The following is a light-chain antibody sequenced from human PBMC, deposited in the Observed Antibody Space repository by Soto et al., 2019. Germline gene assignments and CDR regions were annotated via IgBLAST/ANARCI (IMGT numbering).Light chain of an antibody. Sequence: QSALTQPRSVSGSPGQSVTISCTGTSRDVGGYNYVSWYQQHPGKAPKLMIYDVSKRPSGVPDRFSGSKSGNTASLTISGLQAEDEADYYCCSYAGSSLYVFGTGTKVTVL. V-gene: IGLV2-11*01. J-gene: IGLJ1*01. CDR1: SRDVGGYNY. CDR2: DVS. CDR3: CSYAGSSLYV.